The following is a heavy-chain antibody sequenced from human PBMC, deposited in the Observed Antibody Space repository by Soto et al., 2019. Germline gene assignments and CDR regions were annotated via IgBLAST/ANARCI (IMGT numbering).Heavy chain of an antibody. CDR3: AKRAGSYSGLDY. Sequence: EVQLVESGGGLVQPGRSLRLSCAASGFTFDDYAMHWVRQAPGKGLEWVSCISWNSGSIGYADSVKGRFTISRDNAKNSLYLQMNSLRAEDTALYYCAKRAGSYSGLDYWGQGTLVTVSS. V-gene: IGHV3-9*01. CDR2: ISWNSGSI. J-gene: IGHJ4*02. D-gene: IGHD3-10*01. CDR1: GFTFDDYA.